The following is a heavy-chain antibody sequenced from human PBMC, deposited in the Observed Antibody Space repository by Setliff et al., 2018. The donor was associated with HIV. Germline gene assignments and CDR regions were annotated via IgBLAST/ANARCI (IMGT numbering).Heavy chain of an antibody. CDR3: ARGLNPYDSSGLNWLDP. D-gene: IGHD6-19*01. CDR2: IFYSGST. J-gene: IGHJ5*02. V-gene: IGHV4-59*01. CDR1: GGSISTYY. Sequence: SETLSLTCTVSGGSISTYYWNWIRQPPGRGPEWIGYIFYSGSTNYNPSLKSRVTISVDTSKNQFSLNLSSVTAADTAVYYCARGLNPYDSSGLNWLDPWGQGTRVTVSS.